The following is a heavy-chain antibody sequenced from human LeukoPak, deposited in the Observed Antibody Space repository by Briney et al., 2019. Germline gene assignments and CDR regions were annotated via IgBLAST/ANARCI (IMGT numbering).Heavy chain of an antibody. J-gene: IGHJ3*02. D-gene: IGHD5-24*01. CDR3: TRGGEMATIMCPFDI. CDR1: GFTFSGYG. Sequence: PGRSLRLSCAASGFTFSGYGMHWVRQPPGKGLEWVAVISYDGSNTYYADSVKGRFSISRDNSKNTLYLQMNSLRAEDTAVYFCTRGGEMATIMCPFDIWGQGTMVTVSS. V-gene: IGHV3-30*03. CDR2: ISYDGSNT.